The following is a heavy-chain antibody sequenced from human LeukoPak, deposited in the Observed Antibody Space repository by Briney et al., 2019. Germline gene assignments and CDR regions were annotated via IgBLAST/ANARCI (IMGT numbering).Heavy chain of an antibody. Sequence: GGSLRLSCAASGFTFSSYAMSWVRQAPGKGLEWVSAISGSGGSTYYADSVKGRFTISRDNSKNTLYLQMNSLRAEDTAVYYCATNRNNWNSHDYWGQGTLVTVSS. V-gene: IGHV3-23*01. D-gene: IGHD1-7*01. CDR2: ISGSGGST. CDR1: GFTFSSYA. CDR3: ATNRNNWNSHDY. J-gene: IGHJ4*02.